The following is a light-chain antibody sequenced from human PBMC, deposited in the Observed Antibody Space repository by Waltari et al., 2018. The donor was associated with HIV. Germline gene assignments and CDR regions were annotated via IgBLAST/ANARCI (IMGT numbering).Light chain of an antibody. CDR2: WAS. V-gene: IGKV4-1*01. CDR1: RTILFRSANRNC. J-gene: IGKJ4*01. Sequence: ILMTQSPNSLAVSLGESATINCRSIRTILFRSANRNCVAWYQQKPGQSPKLLIYWASTRASGVPDRFSGSGSGTNFSLTISSLQTDDVALYYCQQYYSLGPTFGGGTKVEIK. CDR3: QQYYSLGPT.